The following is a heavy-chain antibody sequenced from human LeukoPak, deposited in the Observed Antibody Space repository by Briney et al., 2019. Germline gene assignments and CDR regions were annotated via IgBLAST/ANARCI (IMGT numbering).Heavy chain of an antibody. Sequence: GGSLRLSCAASGFSFSNHGMHWVRQAPGKRLEWVAVIWDDGNNKRYANSVNGRFTISGDNSENTLYLQMNGLTAEDTAMYYCARDSYQDYYGRFDPWGQGTLVIVSS. J-gene: IGHJ5*02. CDR3: ARDSYQDYYGRFDP. CDR2: IWDDGNNK. D-gene: IGHD3-10*01. CDR1: GFSFSNHG. V-gene: IGHV3-33*01.